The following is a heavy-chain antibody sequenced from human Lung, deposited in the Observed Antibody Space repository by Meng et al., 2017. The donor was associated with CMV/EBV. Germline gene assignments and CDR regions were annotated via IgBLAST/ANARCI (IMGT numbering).Heavy chain of an antibody. CDR1: GFTFTAHY. V-gene: IGHV1-2*02. Sequence: SVKVSCQASGFTFTAHYIHWVRQAPGQGLEWMGWINPNSGGANYAQKFQGRVTMTRDTSISTAYMELSGLTSDDTAVYFCARDHEHQPLLNNWFDPWGQGTLVTVSS. J-gene: IGHJ5*02. CDR3: ARDHEHQPLLNNWFDP. CDR2: INPNSGGA. D-gene: IGHD2-2*01.